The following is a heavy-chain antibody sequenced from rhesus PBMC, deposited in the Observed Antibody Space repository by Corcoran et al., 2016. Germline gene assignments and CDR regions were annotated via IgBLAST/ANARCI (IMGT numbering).Heavy chain of an antibody. Sequence: EVQLVESGGGLVQPGGSLRVSCAASGFTFSIYGFHWVRQAPGKGLEWVAVISSDGTKKNHADSVKDRFTISRDNSKNILYLQMNNLKLEDTAVYYCTRFDYWGQGVLVTVSS. CDR1: GFTFSIYG. J-gene: IGHJ4*01. V-gene: IGHV3-54*02. CDR2: ISSDGTKK. CDR3: TRFDY.